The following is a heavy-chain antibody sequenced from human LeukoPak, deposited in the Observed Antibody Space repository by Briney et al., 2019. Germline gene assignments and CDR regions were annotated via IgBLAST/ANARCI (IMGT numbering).Heavy chain of an antibody. V-gene: IGHV1-24*01. CDR2: FDPEDGET. CDR3: ATVSIFGVVIYPPFVFDY. D-gene: IGHD3-3*01. Sequence: ASVKVSCKVSGYTLTELSMHWVRQAPGKGLEWMGGFDPEDGETIYAQKFQGRVTMTEDTSTDTAYMELSSLRSEDTAVYYCATVSIFGVVIYPPFVFDYWGQGTLVTVSS. CDR1: GYTLTELS. J-gene: IGHJ4*02.